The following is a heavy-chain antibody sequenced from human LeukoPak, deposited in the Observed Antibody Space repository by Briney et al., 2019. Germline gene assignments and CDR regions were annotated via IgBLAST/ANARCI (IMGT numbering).Heavy chain of an antibody. D-gene: IGHD3-3*01. J-gene: IGHJ6*02. CDR1: GYTFTSYG. CDR3: ARTDDFWSGYYIMDV. V-gene: IGHV1-18*01. Sequence: EASVKVSCKASGYTFTSYGISWVRQAPGQGLEWMGWISAYNGNTNYAQKLQGRVTMTTDTSTSTAYMELRSLRSDDTAVYYCARTDDFWSGYYIMDVWGQGTTVTVSS. CDR2: ISAYNGNT.